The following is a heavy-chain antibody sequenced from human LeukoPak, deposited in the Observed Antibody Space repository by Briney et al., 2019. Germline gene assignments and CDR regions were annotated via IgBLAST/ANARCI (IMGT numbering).Heavy chain of an antibody. CDR1: GYTFTSYG. J-gene: IGHJ3*02. Sequence: GASVKVSCKASGYTFTSYGISWVRQAPGQGLEWMGWISAYNGNTNYAQKLQGRVTMTTDTSTSTAYMELRSLRSDDTAVYYCARRLYSSGWYDAFDIWGQGTMVTVSS. CDR3: ARRLYSSGWYDAFDI. V-gene: IGHV1-18*01. D-gene: IGHD6-19*01. CDR2: ISAYNGNT.